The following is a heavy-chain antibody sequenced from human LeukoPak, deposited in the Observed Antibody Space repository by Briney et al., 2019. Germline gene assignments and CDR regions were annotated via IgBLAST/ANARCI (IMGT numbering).Heavy chain of an antibody. CDR3: ARDQIYYQLLLLSFDV. Sequence: ASVKVSCKASGYTFTKYGITWVRQAPGQGLEWMGRINANSGVTDYAQKFQGRVTMTRDASISTAYMELSSLTSDDTAMYYCARDQIYYQLLLLSFDVWGQGTMLTVSS. D-gene: IGHD2-2*01. CDR1: GYTFTKYG. J-gene: IGHJ3*01. CDR2: INANSGVT. V-gene: IGHV1-2*06.